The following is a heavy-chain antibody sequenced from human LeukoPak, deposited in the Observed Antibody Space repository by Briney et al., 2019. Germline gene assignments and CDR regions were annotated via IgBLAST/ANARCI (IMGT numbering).Heavy chain of an antibody. CDR2: VRGSGTDT. D-gene: IGHD5-12*01. CDR3: DKTSRANSGYDSPFHY. Sequence: GGSLRLSCAASGFTFSTYAMTWVRQAPGKGLEWVSTVRGSGTDTYYADSVKGRFTISRDNSKITLYLQMNSLRAEDTAIYYCDKTSRANSGYDSPFHYWGQGTLVTVSS. V-gene: IGHV3-23*01. J-gene: IGHJ4*02. CDR1: GFTFSTYA.